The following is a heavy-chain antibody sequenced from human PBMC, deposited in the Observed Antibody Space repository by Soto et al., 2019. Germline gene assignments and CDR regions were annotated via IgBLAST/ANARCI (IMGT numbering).Heavy chain of an antibody. CDR2: VRSKSDGGTT. CDR3: TTEAPGGSNFDY. V-gene: IGHV3-15*01. J-gene: IGHJ4*02. D-gene: IGHD2-15*01. CDR1: GFTFSHAW. Sequence: PGGSLRLSCAASGFTFSHAWMSWVRQAPGKGLEWVGRVRSKSDGGTTDYAAPVKGRFTISRDDSKNTLYLQMNSLKTEDTAVYYCTTEAPGGSNFDYWGQGTLVTSPQ.